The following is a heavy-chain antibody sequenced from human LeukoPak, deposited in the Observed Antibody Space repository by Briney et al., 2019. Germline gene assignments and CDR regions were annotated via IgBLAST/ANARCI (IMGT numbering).Heavy chain of an antibody. V-gene: IGHV3-23*01. Sequence: GGSLRLSCAASGFTFSHYAMSWVRQAPGKGLEWVPAITDSGGDTFHADSVKGRLTISRDNSKNILFLQMNSLRAEDTAVYYCVKGSAASRPYYFDYWGLGTLVTVSS. D-gene: IGHD6-6*01. CDR1: GFTFSHYA. J-gene: IGHJ4*02. CDR2: ITDSGGDT. CDR3: VKGSAASRPYYFDY.